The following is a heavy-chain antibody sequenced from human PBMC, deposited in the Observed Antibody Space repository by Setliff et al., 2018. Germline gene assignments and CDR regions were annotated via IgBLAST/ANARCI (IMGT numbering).Heavy chain of an antibody. J-gene: IGHJ1*01. D-gene: IGHD1-26*01. Sequence: TLETLSLTCAVYGGSFSGCYWSWIRQPPGKGLEWIGEINHSGSTNYNPSLKSRVTISVDTSKNQFSLRLTSVTAADTAVYYCVRQGADTGSNYDKYFRHWGQGTLVTVSS. CDR3: VRQGADTGSNYDKYFRH. V-gene: IGHV4-34*01. CDR1: GGSFSGCY. CDR2: INHSGST.